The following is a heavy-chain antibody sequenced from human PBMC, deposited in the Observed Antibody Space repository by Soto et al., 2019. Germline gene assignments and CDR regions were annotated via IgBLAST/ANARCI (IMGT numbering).Heavy chain of an antibody. V-gene: IGHV3-7*01. CDR3: ARGTGAAVAADY. D-gene: IGHD6-19*01. Sequence: EVQLVESGGGLVQPGGSLRLSCAASGFTFSSYWMSWVRQAPGKGLEWVANIKQDGSEKFYVDSVKGRFTISRDNAKNSLYLQMNSLRAEDTAVYYGARGTGAAVAADYWGQGTLVTVSS. CDR1: GFTFSSYW. CDR2: IKQDGSEK. J-gene: IGHJ4*02.